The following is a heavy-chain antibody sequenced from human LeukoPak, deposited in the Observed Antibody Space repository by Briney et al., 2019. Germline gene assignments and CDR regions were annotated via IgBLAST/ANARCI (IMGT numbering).Heavy chain of an antibody. CDR3: ARRLGYCSSTSCLPGGWFDP. Sequence: GASLKISCKGSGYSYTSYWIGWVRQMPGKGLEWMGIIYPGDSDTRYSPSFQGQVTISADKSISTAYLQWSSLKASDTAMYYCARRLGYCSSTSCLPGGWFDPWGQGTLVTVSS. D-gene: IGHD2-2*01. CDR2: IYPGDSDT. CDR1: GYSYTSYW. J-gene: IGHJ5*02. V-gene: IGHV5-51*01.